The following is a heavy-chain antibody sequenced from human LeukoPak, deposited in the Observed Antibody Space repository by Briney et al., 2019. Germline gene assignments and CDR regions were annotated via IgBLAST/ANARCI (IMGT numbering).Heavy chain of an antibody. Sequence: SVKVSCKTSGGTFSSYAISWVRQAPGQGLEWMGGIIPIFGAANYAQKFQGRVTITADESTSTAYMELSSLRSEDTAVYYCAREAAALGSLDYWGQGTLVTVSS. J-gene: IGHJ4*02. V-gene: IGHV1-69*13. CDR2: IIPIFGAA. D-gene: IGHD6-13*01. CDR1: GGTFSSYA. CDR3: AREAAALGSLDY.